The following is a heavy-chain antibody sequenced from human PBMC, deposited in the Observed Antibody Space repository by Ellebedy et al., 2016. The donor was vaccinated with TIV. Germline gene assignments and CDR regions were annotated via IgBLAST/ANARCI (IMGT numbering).Heavy chain of an antibody. CDR2: MSSTSRYI. J-gene: IGHJ5*02. Sequence: GESLKISCAASGFTFSSYTMNWVRQAPGKGLEWVSSMSSTSRYIYYADSVKGRFIISRDNANNSLYLQMDSLRAEDTAVYYCARDPPSITVAGPPDSWGQGALVTVSS. D-gene: IGHD6-19*01. CDR1: GFTFSSYT. V-gene: IGHV3-21*01. CDR3: ARDPPSITVAGPPDS.